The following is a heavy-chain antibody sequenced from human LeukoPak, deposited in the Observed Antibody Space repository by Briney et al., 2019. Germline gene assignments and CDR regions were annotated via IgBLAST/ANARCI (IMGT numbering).Heavy chain of an antibody. D-gene: IGHD3-3*01. CDR1: GFTFSSHW. V-gene: IGHV3-7*01. CDR2: IKVDGSEK. CDR3: VRDWSGSGVGMDV. J-gene: IGHJ6*02. Sequence: HPGGSLRLSCAASGFTFSSHWMSWVRQAPGKGPEWVANIKVDGSEKYYVDSVRGRFTISRDNAKNSLFLQMNNLKVEDTAVYYCVRDWSGSGVGMDVWGQGTTVTVSS.